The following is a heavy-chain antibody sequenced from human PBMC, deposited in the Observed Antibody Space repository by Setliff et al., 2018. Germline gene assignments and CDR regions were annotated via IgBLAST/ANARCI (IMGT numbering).Heavy chain of an antibody. Sequence: GGSLRLSCAASGFTFSSYWMSWVRQAPGKGLEWVANIKQDGSEKYYVDSVKGRLTISRDNAKNSLYLQMNSLRAEDTAVYYCARDTPPDTAMVQQFDYWGQGTLVTVSS. D-gene: IGHD5-18*01. V-gene: IGHV3-7*01. CDR3: ARDTPPDTAMVQQFDY. CDR1: GFTFSSYW. CDR2: IKQDGSEK. J-gene: IGHJ4*02.